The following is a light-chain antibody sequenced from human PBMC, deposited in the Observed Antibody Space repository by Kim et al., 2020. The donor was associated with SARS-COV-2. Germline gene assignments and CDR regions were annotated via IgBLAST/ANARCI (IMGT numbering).Light chain of an antibody. V-gene: IGLV1-47*01. CDR2: NNN. Sequence: QSVLTQPPSASGTPGQRVTISCSGSSSNIGGNYVYWYQQLPGTAPKLLIYNNNQRPSGVPDRFSGSKSGTSASLAISGLRSEDEADYYCAAWDDSVKAVMFGGGTQLTVL. CDR1: SSNIGGNY. J-gene: IGLJ3*02. CDR3: AAWDDSVKAVM.